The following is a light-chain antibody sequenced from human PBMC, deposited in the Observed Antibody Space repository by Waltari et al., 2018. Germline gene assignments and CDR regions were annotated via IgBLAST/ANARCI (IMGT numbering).Light chain of an antibody. Sequence: DIVMTQSPLSLPVTPGEPAPISCSSSQSLLHRNGYNSLEWYLQKPGQSPQLLIYMGSNRASGVPDRFSGSGSGTDFTLTISSLEPEDFAVYYCQQRSNWPPAYTFGQGTKLEIK. J-gene: IGKJ2*01. CDR3: QQRSNWPPAYT. CDR1: QSLLHRNGYNS. V-gene: IGKV2-28*01. CDR2: MGS.